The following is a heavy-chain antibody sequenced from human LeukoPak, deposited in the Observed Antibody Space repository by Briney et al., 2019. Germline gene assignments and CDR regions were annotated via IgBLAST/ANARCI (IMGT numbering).Heavy chain of an antibody. D-gene: IGHD1-26*01. J-gene: IGHJ5*02. CDR3: GKEGRRGATSGGFQP. V-gene: IGHV3-33*06. CDR1: GFTFSSYG. CDR2: IWYDGSNK. Sequence: PGRSLRLSCAASGFTFSSYGMHWVRQAPGKGLEWVAVIWYDGSNKYYADSVKGRFTISRDNSKNTLYLQMNSLRAEDTAGYFCGKEGRRGATSGGFQPWGQGTLVTVSS.